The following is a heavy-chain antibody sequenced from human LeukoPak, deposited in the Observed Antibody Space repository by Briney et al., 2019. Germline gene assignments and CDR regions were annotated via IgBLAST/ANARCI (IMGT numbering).Heavy chain of an antibody. CDR2: INPSGGST. V-gene: IGHV1-46*01. Sequence: GASVKVSCKASGYTFTSYYMHWVRQAPGQGLEWMGIINPSGGSTSYAQKFRGRVTMTRDTSTSTVYMELSSLRSEDTAVYYRARSRPYCSSTSCSPRLNWFDPWGQGTLVTVSS. CDR1: GYTFTSYY. J-gene: IGHJ5*02. CDR3: ARSRPYCSSTSCSPRLNWFDP. D-gene: IGHD2-2*01.